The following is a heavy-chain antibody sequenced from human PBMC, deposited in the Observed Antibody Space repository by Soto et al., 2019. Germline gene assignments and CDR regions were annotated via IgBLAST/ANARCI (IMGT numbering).Heavy chain of an antibody. D-gene: IGHD3-9*01. CDR1: GFTFSSYG. CDR2: ISYDGSNK. V-gene: IGHV3-30*18. Sequence: ESGGGVVQPGRSLRLSCAASGFTFSSYGMHWVRQAPGKGLEWVAVISYDGSNKYYADSVKGRFTISRDNSKNTLYLQMNSLRAEDTAVYYCAKLEGYYDILTGYLDAFDIWGQGTMVTVSS. J-gene: IGHJ3*02. CDR3: AKLEGYYDILTGYLDAFDI.